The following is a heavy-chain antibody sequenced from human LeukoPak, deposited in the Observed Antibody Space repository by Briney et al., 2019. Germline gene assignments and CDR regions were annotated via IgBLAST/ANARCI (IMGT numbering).Heavy chain of an antibody. CDR2: IYSSGST. V-gene: IGHV3-53*01. J-gene: IGHJ4*02. D-gene: IGHD6-6*01. Sequence: GGSLRLSCAASGFTVSNNYMSWVRQAPGKGLEWVSVIYSSGSTYYADSVKGRFTISRDTSKNTLSLQLNSLRAEDTAVYYCASLSLGHYWGQGTLVTVSS. CDR1: GFTVSNNY. CDR3: ASLSLGHY.